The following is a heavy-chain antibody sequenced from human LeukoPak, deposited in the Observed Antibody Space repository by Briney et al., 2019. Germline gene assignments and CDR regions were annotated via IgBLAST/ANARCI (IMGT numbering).Heavy chain of an antibody. CDR1: GYSFSNYW. D-gene: IGHD3-9*01. Sequence: GESLKISCKGSGYSFSNYWIGWVRQMPGKGLEWMGIIYPGDFDTRYSPSFQGQVTISADKSISTAYVQWSSLKASDTAMYYCARLYDILTSNSFDPWGQGTLVTVSS. CDR2: IYPGDFDT. CDR3: ARLYDILTSNSFDP. J-gene: IGHJ5*02. V-gene: IGHV5-51*01.